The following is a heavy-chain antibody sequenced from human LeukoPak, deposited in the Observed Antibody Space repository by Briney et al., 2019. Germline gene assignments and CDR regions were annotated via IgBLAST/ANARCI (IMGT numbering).Heavy chain of an antibody. D-gene: IGHD1-26*01. CDR3: AGDRWRGAPDYFDC. J-gene: IGHJ4*02. CDR2: VSKDTVSK. CDR1: GFTFSSYG. Sequence: GGSLRLSCAASGFTFSSYGMHWVRQAPGKGLEWVAVVSKDTVSKLYRDSVKGRFTVSTDGSKNTVYLQMTGLRSEDTAVYYCAGDRWRGAPDYFDCWGQGTLVTVSS. V-gene: IGHV3-30*03.